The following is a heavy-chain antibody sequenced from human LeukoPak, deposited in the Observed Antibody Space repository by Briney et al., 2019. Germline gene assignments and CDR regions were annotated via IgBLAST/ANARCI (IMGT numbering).Heavy chain of an antibody. Sequence: GASVKVSCKASGYTFTSYGISWVRQAPGQGLEWMGWISAYNGNTNYAQKLQGRVTMTTDTSTSTAYMELRSLRSDDTAVYYCARDKGSYYRTDGAFDIWGQGTMVTVSS. J-gene: IGHJ3*02. D-gene: IGHD1-26*01. V-gene: IGHV1-18*01. CDR3: ARDKGSYYRTDGAFDI. CDR1: GYTFTSYG. CDR2: ISAYNGNT.